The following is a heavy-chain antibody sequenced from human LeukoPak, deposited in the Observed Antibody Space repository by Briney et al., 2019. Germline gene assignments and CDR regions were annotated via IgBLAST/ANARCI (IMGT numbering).Heavy chain of an antibody. CDR2: IRWNSDII. Sequence: GGCLRPAWPVHAFTVISSAIRCVRQDPGKGLEWVSCIRWNSDIIGYADSVKGRFTISRDNAKNSLYLQINSLGAEDTVLYYCASGRVSSEDLGHFDLWGEKTLVSVS. V-gene: IGHV3-9*01. CDR1: AFTVISSA. D-gene: IGHD3-22*01. CDR3: ASGRVSSEDLGHFDL. J-gene: IGHJ4*02.